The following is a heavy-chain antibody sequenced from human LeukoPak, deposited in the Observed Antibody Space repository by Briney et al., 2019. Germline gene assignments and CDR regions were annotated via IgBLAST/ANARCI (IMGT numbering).Heavy chain of an antibody. D-gene: IGHD6-19*01. Sequence: GESLKISCKGSGYRFTSYWIAWVRQMPGKGLEWMGIIYPGDSDTRYSPSFQGQVTISADKSISTAYLQWSSLKASDTAMYYCARHPSSGPKPFDYWGQGTLVTVSS. CDR1: GYRFTSYW. CDR2: IYPGDSDT. J-gene: IGHJ4*02. V-gene: IGHV5-51*01. CDR3: ARHPSSGPKPFDY.